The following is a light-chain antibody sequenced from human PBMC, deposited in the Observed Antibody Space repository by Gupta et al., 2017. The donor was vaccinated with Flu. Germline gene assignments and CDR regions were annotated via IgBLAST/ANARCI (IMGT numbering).Light chain of an antibody. CDR3: QQGYSTPQT. Sequence: PSSLSASVGDRVTITCRASQSVTNFLNWYQQKPGKAPKLLIYAASTLQGGVPSRFSGSGFGTDFTLTINSLQPGEYATYYCQQGYSTPQTFGRGTTVEIK. J-gene: IGKJ4*02. CDR2: AAS. CDR1: QSVTNF. V-gene: IGKV1-39*01.